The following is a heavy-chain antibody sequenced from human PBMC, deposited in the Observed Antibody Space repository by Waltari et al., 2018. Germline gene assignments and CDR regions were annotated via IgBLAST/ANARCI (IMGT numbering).Heavy chain of an antibody. J-gene: IGHJ4*02. D-gene: IGHD2-15*01. CDR3: ARDGGCSGGSCYSYYFDY. CDR1: VGTFSRYA. CDR2: IIPILCTA. Sequence: QVQLVQSGAEVKKPGSSVKVSCKASVGTFSRYAISWVRQAPGQGLEWMGGIIPILCTAKEGKKLQGRGTITTDESTSTAYMELSSLRSEDTAVYYWARDGGCSGGSCYSYYFDYWGQGTLVTVSS. V-gene: IGHV1-69*05.